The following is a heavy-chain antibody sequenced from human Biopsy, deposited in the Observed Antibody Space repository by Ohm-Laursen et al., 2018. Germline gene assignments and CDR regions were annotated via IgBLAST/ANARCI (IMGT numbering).Heavy chain of an antibody. D-gene: IGHD5-24*01. CDR2: IRYDGSKK. V-gene: IGHV3-30*02. CDR1: GFKFDNYG. CDR3: AKDLGRAESYGMDV. J-gene: IGHJ6*02. Sequence: GSLRLSCSASGFKFDNYGMNWVRQAPGKGLQWVTLIRYDGSKKYYADSVKGRFTISRDNSKSTLYLQMNNLRADDTAVYYCAKDLGRAESYGMDVWGQGTTVTVSS.